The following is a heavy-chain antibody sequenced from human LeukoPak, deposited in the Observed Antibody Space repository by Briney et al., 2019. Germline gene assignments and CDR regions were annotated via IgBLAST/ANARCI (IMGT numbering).Heavy chain of an antibody. D-gene: IGHD4-17*01. V-gene: IGHV3-49*04. CDR3: TRDLRRGFDY. J-gene: IGHJ4*02. Sequence: PGGSVRLSCAASGFTLSDYWMTWVRQAPGKGLEWVAFIRSNAYGGTTEYAASVKDRFTVSRDDSKTYLQMNSLKSEDTAVYYCTRDLRRGFDYWGQGTLVTVSA. CDR2: IRSNAYGGTT. CDR1: GFTLSDYW.